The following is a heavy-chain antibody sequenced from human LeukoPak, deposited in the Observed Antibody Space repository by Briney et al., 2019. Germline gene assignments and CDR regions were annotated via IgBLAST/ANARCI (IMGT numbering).Heavy chain of an antibody. CDR1: GYTLTELS. J-gene: IGHJ4*02. CDR3: ARGLVLFGELLSPFDY. Sequence: ASVKVSCKVSGYTLTELSMHWVRQAPGKGLEWMGGFDPEDGETIYAQKFQGRVTMTRNTSISTAYMELSSLRSEDTAVYYCARGLVLFGELLSPFDYWGQGTLDTVSS. V-gene: IGHV1-24*01. CDR2: FDPEDGET. D-gene: IGHD3-10*02.